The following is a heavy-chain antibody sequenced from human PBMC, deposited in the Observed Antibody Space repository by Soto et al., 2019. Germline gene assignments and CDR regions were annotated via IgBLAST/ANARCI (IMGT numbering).Heavy chain of an antibody. D-gene: IGHD2-2*01. Sequence: LRLSCAASGFAFSGYAISWVRQAPGKGLEWVSAISGSGGSTYYADSVKGRFTISRDNSKNTLYLQMNSLRAEDTAVYYCAKDWVGGAVYCSSTSCPLLKSWFDPWGQGTLVTVSS. J-gene: IGHJ5*02. CDR1: GFAFSGYA. V-gene: IGHV3-23*01. CDR2: ISGSGGST. CDR3: AKDWVGGAVYCSSTSCPLLKSWFDP.